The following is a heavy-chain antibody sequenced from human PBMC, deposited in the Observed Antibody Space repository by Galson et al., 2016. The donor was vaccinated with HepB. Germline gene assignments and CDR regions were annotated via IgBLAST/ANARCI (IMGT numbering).Heavy chain of an antibody. J-gene: IGHJ4*02. D-gene: IGHD6-13*01. CDR1: GFSFSSYA. V-gene: IGHV3-64*02. CDR3: ARVSTRGVAAAGYFDY. Sequence: SLRLSCAASGFSFSSYAMHWVRQAPGKGLEYVSSINSKGDSTYYAESVKGRFIISRDNSENTLYLQMGSLIPDDTAVYYCARVSTRGVAAAGYFDYWGQGTLVAVSS. CDR2: INSKGDST.